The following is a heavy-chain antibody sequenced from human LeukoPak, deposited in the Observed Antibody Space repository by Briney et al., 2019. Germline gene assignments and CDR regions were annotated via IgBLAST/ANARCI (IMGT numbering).Heavy chain of an antibody. CDR2: ISRSSSAI. Sequence: GGSLRLSCAASGITFSSFWMSWVRQAPGKGLEWVSYISRSSSAIYYADSVKGRFTISRDDGKNSLYLQMNSLRDGDTAVYFCARDSGTYSTQYWGQGTLVTVSS. V-gene: IGHV3-48*02. D-gene: IGHD1-26*01. CDR3: ARDSGTYSTQY. J-gene: IGHJ4*02. CDR1: GITFSSFW.